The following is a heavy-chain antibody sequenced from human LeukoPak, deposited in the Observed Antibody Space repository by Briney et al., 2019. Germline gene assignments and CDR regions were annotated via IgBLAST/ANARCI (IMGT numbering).Heavy chain of an antibody. CDR1: GGSISSGSYY. D-gene: IGHD3-10*01. CDR2: IYTSGST. Sequence: SQTLSLTCTVSGGSISSGSYYWSWIRQPAGKGLEWIGRIYTSGSTNYNPSLKSRVTISVDTSKNQFSLKLSSVTAADTAVYYCARAPGYYGSGSVEGHWFDPWGQGTLVTVSS. V-gene: IGHV4-61*02. J-gene: IGHJ5*02. CDR3: ARAPGYYGSGSVEGHWFDP.